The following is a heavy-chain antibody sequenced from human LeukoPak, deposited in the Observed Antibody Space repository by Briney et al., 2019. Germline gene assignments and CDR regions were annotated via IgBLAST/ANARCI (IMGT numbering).Heavy chain of an antibody. CDR1: GGSISSHY. J-gene: IGHJ2*01. CDR3: ARSPVRHIVVVIKHYWYFDL. Sequence: SETLSLTCTVSGGSISSHYWSWIRQPPGKGLEWIGYIYYSGSTNYNPSLKSRVTISVDTSKNQFSLKLSSVTAADTAVYYCARSPVRHIVVVIKHYWYFDLWGRGTLVTVSS. D-gene: IGHD3-22*01. CDR2: IYYSGST. V-gene: IGHV4-59*11.